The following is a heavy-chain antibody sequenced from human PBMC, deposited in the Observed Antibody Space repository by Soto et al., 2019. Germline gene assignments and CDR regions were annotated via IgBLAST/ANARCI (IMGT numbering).Heavy chain of an antibody. V-gene: IGHV1-69*02. J-gene: IGHJ4*02. CDR3: ARGPLVVLNYFES. Sequence: QVQLVQSGTEVKKPGPSVKVSCKASGGTFRNYPINWVRQAPGQGLEWMGSIFPLTDIPDYAQNFQARLTINADKSTSTAYMELCSLTSDDTAMYFCARGPLVVLNYFESWGQGTLVTVSS. CDR2: IFPLTDIP. CDR1: GGTFRNYP.